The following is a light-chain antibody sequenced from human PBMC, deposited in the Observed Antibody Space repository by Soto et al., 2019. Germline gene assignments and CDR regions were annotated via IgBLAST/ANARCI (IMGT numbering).Light chain of an antibody. V-gene: IGLV1-44*01. CDR3: AAWNDSLTDVV. CDR1: SSTIGSKT. J-gene: IGLJ2*01. CDR2: TTN. Sequence: QSVLTQPPSASGTPGQRVTISCSGSSSTIGSKTLNWYQQVPGSAPKLLIYTTNQRPSGVPDRFSGSKSGTSASLVISGLQSEDEADYYCAAWNDSLTDVVFGGGTKVTVL.